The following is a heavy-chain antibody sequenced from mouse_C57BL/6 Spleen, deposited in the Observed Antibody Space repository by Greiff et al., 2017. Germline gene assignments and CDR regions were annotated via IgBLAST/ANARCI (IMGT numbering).Heavy chain of an antibody. J-gene: IGHJ1*03. V-gene: IGHV5-16*01. Sequence: EVKLVESEGGLVQPARSMKLSCTASGFTFSDYYMAWVRQVPEKGLEWVANINYDGSSTYYLDSLKSRFIISSDNAKNILYLQKSSLKSEDTATYYCARDMISNYHWYFDVRGTGTTVTVSS. CDR3: ARDMISNYHWYFDV. D-gene: IGHD2-5*01. CDR2: INYDGSST. CDR1: GFTFSDYY.